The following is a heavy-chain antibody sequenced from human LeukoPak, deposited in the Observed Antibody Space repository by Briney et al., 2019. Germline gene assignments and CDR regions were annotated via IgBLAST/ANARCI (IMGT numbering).Heavy chain of an antibody. J-gene: IGHJ6*02. D-gene: IGHD6-19*01. CDR1: GYTFTSHG. CDR2: ISGYNGTT. Sequence: ASVKVSCKASGYTFTSHGISWVRQAPGQGLEWMGWISGYNGTTNYAQKLQGRVTVTTDTSTSTAYMELRSLRSDDTAVYYCARDGSVAGDYYSGMDVWGQGTTVTVSS. V-gene: IGHV1-18*01. CDR3: ARDGSVAGDYYSGMDV.